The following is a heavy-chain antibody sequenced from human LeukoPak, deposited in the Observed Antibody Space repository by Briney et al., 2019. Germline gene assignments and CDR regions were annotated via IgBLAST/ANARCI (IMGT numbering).Heavy chain of an antibody. D-gene: IGHD6-6*01. V-gene: IGHV4-59*01. CDR3: ARSKSSIAEGRAAFDI. J-gene: IGHJ3*02. Sequence: NPSETLSLTCTVSGGSISSYYWSWIRQPPGKGLEWIGYIYYSGSTNYNPSLKSRVTISVDTSKNQFSLKLSSVTAADTAVYYCARSKSSIAEGRAAFDIWGQGTMVTVSS. CDR1: GGSISSYY. CDR2: IYYSGST.